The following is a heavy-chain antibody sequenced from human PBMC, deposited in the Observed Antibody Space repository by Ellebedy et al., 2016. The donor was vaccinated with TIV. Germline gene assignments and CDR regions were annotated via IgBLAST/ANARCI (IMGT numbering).Heavy chain of an antibody. V-gene: IGHV4-59*08. Sequence: MPSETLSLTCSVSGASLAYDSWSWIRQPPGKGLEWIGYLHYSGGTTFNPSLMSRVSISSDTPKNQFSLKLRSMTAADTAVYYCARRVLLGGSDFYGLDVWGQGTTVTVSS. J-gene: IGHJ6*02. CDR1: GASLAYDS. CDR2: LHYSGGT. D-gene: IGHD6-25*01. CDR3: ARRVLLGGSDFYGLDV.